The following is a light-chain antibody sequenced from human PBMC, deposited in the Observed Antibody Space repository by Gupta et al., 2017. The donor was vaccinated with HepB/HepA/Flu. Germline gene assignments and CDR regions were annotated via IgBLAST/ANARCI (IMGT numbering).Light chain of an antibody. V-gene: IGKV1-27*01. CDR2: YSS. J-gene: IGKJ3*01. CDR1: QVIGNQ. Sequence: DIQITQSPSSLSSSFGDRVTITCRASQVIGNQLAWFQHKPGKVPKLLIYYSSNLQSVVPSRFSGSASGTDFTLTINNLQPEDVATYYCQKDNSAPFTFGPGTKVD. CDR3: QKDNSAPFT.